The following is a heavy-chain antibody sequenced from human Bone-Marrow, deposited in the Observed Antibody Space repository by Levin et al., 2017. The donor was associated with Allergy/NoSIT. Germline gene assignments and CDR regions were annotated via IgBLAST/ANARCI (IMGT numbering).Heavy chain of an antibody. D-gene: IGHD5-12*01. CDR3: ARERIVASTPLDL. CDR1: GDSISRYY. Sequence: PGGSLRLSCIVSGDSISRYYWSWIRQPDGKGLEWIGRIYPTGNNNYNPSLKSRVTMSVDTSKNQFSLKLTSVTAADPAVYFCARERIVASTPLDLWGQGTLVTVSS. V-gene: IGHV4-4*07. J-gene: IGHJ5*02. CDR2: IYPTGNN.